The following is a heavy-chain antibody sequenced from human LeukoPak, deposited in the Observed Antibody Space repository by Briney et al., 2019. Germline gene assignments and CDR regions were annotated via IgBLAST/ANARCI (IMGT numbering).Heavy chain of an antibody. J-gene: IGHJ3*02. CDR1: GFTFSSYS. Sequence: GGSLRLSCAASGFTFSSYSMNWVRQAPGKGLEWVSYISSGGSSIYYADSVKGRFTISRDNAKNSLYLQMNSLRVEDTAVYYCARGPLDSFDIWGQGTMVTVSS. CDR2: ISSGGSSI. CDR3: ARGPLDSFDI. V-gene: IGHV3-48*04.